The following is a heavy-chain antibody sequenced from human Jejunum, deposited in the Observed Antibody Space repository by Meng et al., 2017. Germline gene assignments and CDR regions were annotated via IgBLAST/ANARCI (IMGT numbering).Heavy chain of an antibody. D-gene: IGHD5-18*01. CDR2: VNPNSGQT. CDR1: GYTFTRYD. Sequence: QVQLVQSGAEVRKPGASVEVSCKASGYTFTRYDINWVRQATGQGLEWMGWVNPNSGQTGYARKFQGRVTMTRSTSITTAYMELSGLRSEDTAIYYCARRASDDYGYNYWGQGTLVTVSS. CDR3: ARRASDDYGYNY. J-gene: IGHJ4*02. V-gene: IGHV1-8*01.